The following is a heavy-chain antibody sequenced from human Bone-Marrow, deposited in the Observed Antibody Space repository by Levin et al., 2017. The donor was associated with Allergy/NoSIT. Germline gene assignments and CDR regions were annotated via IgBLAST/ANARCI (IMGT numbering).Heavy chain of an antibody. J-gene: IGHJ5*02. D-gene: IGHD1-20*01. CDR2: INHSGST. CDR1: GGSFSGYY. Sequence: SCAVYGGSFSGYYWSWIRQPPGKGLEWIGEINHSGSTNYNPSLKSRVTISVDTSKNQFSLKLSSVTAADTAVYYCARERGRITGTTRWFDPWGQGTLVTVSS. CDR3: ARERGRITGTTRWFDP. V-gene: IGHV4-34*01.